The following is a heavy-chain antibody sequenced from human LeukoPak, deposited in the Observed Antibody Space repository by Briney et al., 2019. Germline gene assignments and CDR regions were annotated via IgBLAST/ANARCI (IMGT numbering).Heavy chain of an antibody. CDR1: GGSISSYY. Sequence: PSETLSLTCTVSGGSISSYYWSWIRQPPGKGLEWIGYIYYSGSTNYNPSLKSRVTISVDTSKNQFSLKLSFVTAADTAVYYCARVARLHSRWYFDRWGGRTLVTVSS. J-gene: IGHJ2*01. D-gene: IGHD4-11*01. CDR2: IYYSGST. CDR3: ARVARLHSRWYFDR. V-gene: IGHV4-59*01.